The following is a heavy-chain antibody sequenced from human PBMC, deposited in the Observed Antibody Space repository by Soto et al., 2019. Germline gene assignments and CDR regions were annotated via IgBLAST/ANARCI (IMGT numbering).Heavy chain of an antibody. V-gene: IGHV4-59*01. CDR1: GGSISSYY. J-gene: IGHJ6*02. CDR3: ARDHKGYSYGYVGNYYYGMDV. D-gene: IGHD5-18*01. Sequence: SETLSLTCTVSGGSISSYYWSWIRQPPGKGLEWIGYIYYSGSTNYNPSLKSRVTISVDTSKNQFSLKLGSVTAADTAVYYCARDHKGYSYGYVGNYYYGMDVWGQGTTVTVSS. CDR2: IYYSGST.